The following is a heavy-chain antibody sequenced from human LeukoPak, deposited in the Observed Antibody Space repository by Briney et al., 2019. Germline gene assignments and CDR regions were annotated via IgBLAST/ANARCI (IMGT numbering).Heavy chain of an antibody. Sequence: GGSLRLSCAASGFTFSSYWMHWVRQAPGKGLVWVSRINSDGSSTSYADSVKGRVTISRDNAKNTLYLQMNSLRAEDTAVYYCARVYCSGGSCSYYYYGMDVWGQGTTVTVSS. V-gene: IGHV3-74*01. CDR3: ARVYCSGGSCSYYYYGMDV. CDR2: INSDGSST. D-gene: IGHD2-15*01. J-gene: IGHJ6*02. CDR1: GFTFSSYW.